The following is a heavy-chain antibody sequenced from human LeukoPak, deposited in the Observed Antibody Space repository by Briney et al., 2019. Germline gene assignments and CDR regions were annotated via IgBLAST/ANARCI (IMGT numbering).Heavy chain of an antibody. CDR1: GFTFSSYG. CDR2: IRYDGSNK. D-gene: IGHD2-2*02. Sequence: GGSLRLSXAASGFTFSSYGMHWVRQAPGKGLEWVAFIRYDGSNKYYADSVKGRFTISRDNSKNTLYLQMNSLRAEDTAVYYCAKVVSAAIPELDYWGQGTLVTVSS. J-gene: IGHJ4*02. CDR3: AKVVSAAIPELDY. V-gene: IGHV3-30*02.